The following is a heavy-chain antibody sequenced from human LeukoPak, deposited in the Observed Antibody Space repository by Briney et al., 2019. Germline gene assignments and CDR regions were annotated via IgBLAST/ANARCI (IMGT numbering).Heavy chain of an antibody. CDR3: ARVEQLVDYYFDY. V-gene: IGHV4-59*01. D-gene: IGHD6-6*01. J-gene: IGHJ4*02. CDR2: IYYSGST. Sequence: PSETLSLTCTVSGGSISGYYWSWIRQPPGKGLEWIGYIYYSGSTNYNPSLKSRVTISVDTSKNQFSLKLSSVTAADTAVYYCARVEQLVDYYFDYWGQGTLVTVSS. CDR1: GGSISGYY.